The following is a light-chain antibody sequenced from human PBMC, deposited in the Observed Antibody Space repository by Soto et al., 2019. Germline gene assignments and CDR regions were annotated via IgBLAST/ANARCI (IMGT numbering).Light chain of an antibody. V-gene: IGKV1-33*01. J-gene: IGKJ4*01. CDR1: QDISNR. CDR3: QQYANLPLT. Sequence: DIQMTQSPSSLSASVGDRVTITCQASQDISNRLNWYQQKTGKAPKLLIYDASNLETGVPSRLSGSRSGTDFDLTISSLQPEDIGTYYCQQYANLPLTFGGGTKVEIK. CDR2: DAS.